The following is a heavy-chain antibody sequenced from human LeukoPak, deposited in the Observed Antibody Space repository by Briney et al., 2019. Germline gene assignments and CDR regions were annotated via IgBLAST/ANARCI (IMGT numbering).Heavy chain of an antibody. Sequence: SETLSLTCSVSGGSISNYFWTWIRQPPGKGLEWIGYIYSSGSTDYNPSLNSRVTISVDTSKNRFSLKLGTVTAADTAVYYCARRPTGDPKFDYWGQGTLVTVSS. V-gene: IGHV4-59*08. CDR1: GGSISNYF. CDR2: IYSSGST. CDR3: ARRPTGDPKFDY. D-gene: IGHD7-27*01. J-gene: IGHJ4*02.